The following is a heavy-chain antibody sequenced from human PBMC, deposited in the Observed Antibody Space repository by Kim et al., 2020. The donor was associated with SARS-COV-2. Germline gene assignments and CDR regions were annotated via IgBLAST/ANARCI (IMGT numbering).Heavy chain of an antibody. CDR2: IYYSGST. V-gene: IGHV4-59*13. J-gene: IGHJ5*02. Sequence: SETLSLTCTVSGGSISSYYWSWIRQPPGKGLEWIGYIYYSGSTNYNPSLKSRVTISVDTSKNQFSLKLSSVTAADTAVYYCARDRYGSGSYYNPWGQGTLVTVSS. CDR1: GGSISSYY. CDR3: ARDRYGSGSYYNP. D-gene: IGHD3-10*01.